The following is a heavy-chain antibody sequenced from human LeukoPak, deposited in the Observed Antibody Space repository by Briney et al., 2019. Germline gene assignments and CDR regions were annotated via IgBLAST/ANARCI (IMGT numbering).Heavy chain of an antibody. CDR3: AGSDYVWGTPFYFDF. CDR2: TSSGATYI. Sequence: SGGSLRLSCAASGFAFSNAWMHWVRQAPGKGLEWVSSTSSGATYIYYADSVKGRFTLSRDNAKNSVYLQMNSLRAEDTAVYYCAGSDYVWGTPFYFDFWGQGTLVTVSS. D-gene: IGHD3-16*01. J-gene: IGHJ4*02. V-gene: IGHV3-21*01. CDR1: GFAFSNAW.